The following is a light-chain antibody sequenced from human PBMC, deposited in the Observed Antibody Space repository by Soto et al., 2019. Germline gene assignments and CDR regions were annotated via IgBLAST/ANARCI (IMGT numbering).Light chain of an antibody. Sequence: IQMTQFPSSLSASVGDRVTITCRAGQTVIRYLNWYQQKPGRATNLLIYAVSNLQSGVPSIFSCSGSGTEVTLTISDLQPEDVATYYCQRSYSTLFTFGPGTKVDIK. CDR1: QTVIRY. V-gene: IGKV1-39*01. CDR3: QRSYSTLFT. J-gene: IGKJ3*01. CDR2: AVS.